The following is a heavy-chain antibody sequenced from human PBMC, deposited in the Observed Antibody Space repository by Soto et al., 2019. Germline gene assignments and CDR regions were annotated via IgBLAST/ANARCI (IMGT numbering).Heavy chain of an antibody. V-gene: IGHV1-69*01. D-gene: IGHD3-10*01. CDR3: ARDTREITRVRGVIPYYIYHMDV. CDR1: GGTFNNYA. J-gene: IGHJ6*02. CDR2: IIPAFGTP. Sequence: QVQLAQSGAEVKKRGSSVKVSCRVSGGTFNNYAISWVRQAPGEGREWMGGIIPAFGTPKYAQRVQDRVTISADVYAATAYMELTSLRSDDTAVYYCARDTREITRVRGVIPYYIYHMDVWGPGTTVAVSS.